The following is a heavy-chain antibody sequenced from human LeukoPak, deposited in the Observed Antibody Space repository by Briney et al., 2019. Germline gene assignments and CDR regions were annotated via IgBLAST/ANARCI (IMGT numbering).Heavy chain of an antibody. CDR3: AKGTKGGYSYGSLDY. V-gene: IGHV3-9*03. D-gene: IGHD5-18*01. CDR2: ISWNSGSI. J-gene: IGHJ4*02. Sequence: GGSLRLSCAASGFTFDDYAMHWVRQAPGKGLEWVSGISWNSGSIGYADSVKGRFTISRDNAKNSLYLQMNSLRAEDMALYYCAKGTKGGYSYGSLDYWGQGTLVTVSS. CDR1: GFTFDDYA.